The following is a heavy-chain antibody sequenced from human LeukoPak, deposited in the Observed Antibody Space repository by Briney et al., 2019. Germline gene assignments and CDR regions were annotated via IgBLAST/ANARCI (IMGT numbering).Heavy chain of an antibody. CDR1: GFTFSSYG. CDR2: ISYDGSNK. J-gene: IGHJ4*02. Sequence: GRSLRLSCAASGFTFSSYGMHWVRQAPGKGLEWVAVISYDGSNKYYADSVKGRFTISRDNSKNTLYLQMNSLRAEDTAVYYCANTLGSSWYVPVDYWGQGTLVTVSS. V-gene: IGHV3-30*18. D-gene: IGHD6-13*01. CDR3: ANTLGSSWYVPVDY.